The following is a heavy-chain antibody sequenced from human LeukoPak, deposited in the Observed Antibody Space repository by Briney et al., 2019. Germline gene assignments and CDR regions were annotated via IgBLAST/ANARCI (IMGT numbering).Heavy chain of an antibody. CDR3: ARIGVSASYYYYYGMDV. CDR2: INHSGST. CDR1: GGSFSGYY. V-gene: IGHV4-34*01. Sequence: PSETLSLTCAVYGGSFSGYYWSWIRQPPGKGLEWIGEINHSGSTNYNPSLKSRVTISVDTSKNQFSLKLSSVTAADTAVYYCARIGVSASYYYYYGMDVWGHGTTVTVSS. D-gene: IGHD3-10*01. J-gene: IGHJ6*02.